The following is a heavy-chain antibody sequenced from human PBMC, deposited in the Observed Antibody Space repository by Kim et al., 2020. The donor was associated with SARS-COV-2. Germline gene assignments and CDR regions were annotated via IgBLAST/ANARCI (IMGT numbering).Heavy chain of an antibody. CDR1: GGSFSGYY. D-gene: IGHD2-21*01. CDR2: INHSGST. Sequence: SETLSLTCAVYGGSFSGYYWSWIRQPPGKGLEWIGEINHSGSTNYNPSLKSRVTISVDTSKNQFSLKLSSVTAADTAVYYCARGLVGPYLLGWFDPWGQGTLVTVSS. V-gene: IGHV4-34*01. J-gene: IGHJ5*02. CDR3: ARGLVGPYLLGWFDP.